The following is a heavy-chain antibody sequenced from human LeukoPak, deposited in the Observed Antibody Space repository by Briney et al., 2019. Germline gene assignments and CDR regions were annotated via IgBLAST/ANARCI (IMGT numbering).Heavy chain of an antibody. CDR2: INPSGGST. CDR1: GYTFTSYY. V-gene: IGHV1-46*01. Sequence: ASVKVSCKASGYTFTSYYMHWVRQAPGQGLEWMGIINPSGGSTSYAQKFQGRVTVTRDTSISTTYMELSRLRSDDTARYYCARGGKTVAGIGDPDYWGQGTLVTVSS. J-gene: IGHJ4*02. CDR3: ARGGKTVAGIGDPDY. D-gene: IGHD6-19*01.